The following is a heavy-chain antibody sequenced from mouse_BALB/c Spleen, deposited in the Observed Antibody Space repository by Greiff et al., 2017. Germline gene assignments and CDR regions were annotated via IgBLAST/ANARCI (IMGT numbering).Heavy chain of an antibody. CDR1: GYTFTSYW. V-gene: IGHV1-87*01. CDR2: IYPGDGDT. D-gene: IGHD2-12*01. CDR3: ARSNDVDYFDY. J-gene: IGHJ2*01. Sequence: QVQLQQSGAELARPGASVKLSCKASGYTFTSYWMQWVKQRPGQGLEWIGAIYPGDGDTRYTQKFKGKATLTADKSSSTAYMQLSSLASEDSAVYYCARSNDVDYFDYWGQGTTLTVSS.